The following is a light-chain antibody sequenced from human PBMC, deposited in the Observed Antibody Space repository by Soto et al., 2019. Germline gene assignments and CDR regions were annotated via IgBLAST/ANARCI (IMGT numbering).Light chain of an antibody. CDR3: QVCDSSTVV. V-gene: IGLV3-9*01. CDR1: NIGSKN. CDR2: RDT. Sequence: SYELTQPLSVSVALGQTARITCGGNNIGSKNVHWYQLHPGQAPVLFIYRDTNRPSGIPERFSVSNSGNTATLAISGAQVGDDADYYCQVCDSSTVVFGGGTKVTVL. J-gene: IGLJ3*02.